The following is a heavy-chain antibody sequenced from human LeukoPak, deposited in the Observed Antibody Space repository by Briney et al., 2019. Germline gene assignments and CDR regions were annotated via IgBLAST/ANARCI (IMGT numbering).Heavy chain of an antibody. CDR3: AKDGIYYGSVGENYFDY. Sequence: GGSLRPSCAAPGFTFSSYAMSWVRQAPGKGLEWVSAISGSGGSTYYADSVKGRFTISRDNSKNTLYLQMNSLRAEDTAVYYCAKDGIYYGSVGENYFDYWGQGTLVTVSS. CDR2: ISGSGGST. J-gene: IGHJ4*02. CDR1: GFTFSSYA. D-gene: IGHD3-10*01. V-gene: IGHV3-23*01.